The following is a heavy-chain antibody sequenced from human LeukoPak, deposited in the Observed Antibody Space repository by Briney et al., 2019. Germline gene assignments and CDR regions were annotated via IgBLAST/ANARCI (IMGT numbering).Heavy chain of an antibody. D-gene: IGHD2-15*01. CDR3: ARGVPYCSGGSCFFDY. CDR1: GGSISSSSYY. CDR2: IYYSGST. V-gene: IGHV4-39*07. Sequence: SETLSLTCTVSGGSISSSSYYWGWIRQPPGKGLEWIGSIYYSGSTYYNPSLKSRVTISVDTSKNQFSLKLSSVTAADTAVYYCARGVPYCSGGSCFFDYWGQGTLVTVSS. J-gene: IGHJ4*02.